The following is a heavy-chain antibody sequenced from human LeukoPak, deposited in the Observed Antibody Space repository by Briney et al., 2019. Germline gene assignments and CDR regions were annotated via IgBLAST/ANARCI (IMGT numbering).Heavy chain of an antibody. D-gene: IGHD1-14*01. V-gene: IGHV1-2*06. CDR1: GYTFTGYY. CDR3: ARDPVTVWYYGMDV. Sequence: AASVKVSCKASGYTFTGYYMHWVRQAPGQGLEWMGRINPNSGGTNYAQKFQGRVTMTRDTSISTAYMELSRLRSDDTAVYYCARDPVTVWYYGMDVWGQGTTVTVSS. J-gene: IGHJ6*02. CDR2: INPNSGGT.